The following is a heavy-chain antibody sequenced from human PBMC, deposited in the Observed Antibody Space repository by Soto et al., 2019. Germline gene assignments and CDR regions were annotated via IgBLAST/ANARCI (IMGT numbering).Heavy chain of an antibody. D-gene: IGHD3-9*01. J-gene: IGHJ4*02. CDR1: GFTFSSYS. V-gene: IGHV3-21*01. CDR3: ARTYLDYDILTGYPDY. CDR2: ISSSSSYI. Sequence: GGALRLSCAASGFTFSSYSMNWVRQAPGKGLEWVSSISSSSSYIYYADSVKGRFTISRDNAKNTLYLQMNSLRAEDTAVYYCARTYLDYDILTGYPDYWGQGTLVTVSS.